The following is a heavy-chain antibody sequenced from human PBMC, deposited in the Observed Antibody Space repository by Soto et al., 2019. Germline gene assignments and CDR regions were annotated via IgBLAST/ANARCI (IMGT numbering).Heavy chain of an antibody. Sequence: QVQLVQSGAEVKKPGASVKVSCKASGYTFTSYGISWVRQAPGQGLEWMGWISAYNGNTNYAQKLQGRVTMTTDTSTSRAYMELRSRRSDDTAVYYCARDHSTDYGDYVRSGNYFDYWGQGTLVTVSS. CDR3: ARDHSTDYGDYVRSGNYFDY. V-gene: IGHV1-18*01. J-gene: IGHJ4*02. CDR1: GYTFTSYG. CDR2: ISAYNGNT. D-gene: IGHD4-17*01.